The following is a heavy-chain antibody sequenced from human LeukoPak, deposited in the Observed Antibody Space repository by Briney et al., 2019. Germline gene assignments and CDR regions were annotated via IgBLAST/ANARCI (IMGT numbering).Heavy chain of an antibody. CDR1: GFTFSSYW. J-gene: IGHJ4*02. CDR3: ARGDYNWNAPRFDYFDY. V-gene: IGHV3-74*01. Sequence: GGSLRLSCAASGFTFSSYWMHWVRQAPGKGLVWVSRINSDGSSTSYADSVKGRFTISRDNAKNTLYLQMNSLRAEDTAVYYCARGDYNWNAPRFDYFDYWGQGTLVTVSS. D-gene: IGHD1-1*01. CDR2: INSDGSST.